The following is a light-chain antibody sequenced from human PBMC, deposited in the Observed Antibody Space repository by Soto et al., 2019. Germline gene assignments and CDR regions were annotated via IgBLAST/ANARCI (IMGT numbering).Light chain of an antibody. V-gene: IGKV3-11*01. Sequence: EIVLTQSPATLSLSPGERATLSCRASQSVNINLAWYQQKPGQAPRLVIYDGSHRATGIPARFSGSGSGTDFTLTISSLEPEDFAVYYCQQRRTWPPDFGQGTRLE. J-gene: IGKJ5*01. CDR3: QQRRTWPPD. CDR2: DGS. CDR1: QSVNIN.